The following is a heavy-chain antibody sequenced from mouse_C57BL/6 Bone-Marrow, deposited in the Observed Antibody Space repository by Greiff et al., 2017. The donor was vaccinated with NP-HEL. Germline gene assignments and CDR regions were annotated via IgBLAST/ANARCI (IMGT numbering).Heavy chain of an antibody. J-gene: IGHJ3*01. CDR1: GYTFTDYY. CDR3: AREGLTGTWFAY. CDR2: INPNNGGT. Sequence: VQLQQSGPELVKPGASVKISCKASGYTFTDYYMNWVKQSHGKSLEWIGDINPNNGGTSYNQKFKGKATLTVDKSSSTAYMELRSLTSEDSAVYYCAREGLTGTWFAYWGQETLVTVSA. V-gene: IGHV1-26*01. D-gene: IGHD4-1*01.